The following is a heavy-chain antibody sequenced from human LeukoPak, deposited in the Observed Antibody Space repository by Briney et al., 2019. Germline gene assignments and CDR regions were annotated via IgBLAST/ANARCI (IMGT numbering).Heavy chain of an antibody. J-gene: IGHJ4*02. Sequence: SETLSLTCAVYGGSFSGYYWSWIRQPPGKGLEWIGEINHSGSTNYNPSLKSRVTISVDTSKNQFSLKLSSVTAADTAVYYCARGKGTYYYDSSGYALDYWGQGTLVTVSS. CDR3: ARGKGTYYYDSSGYALDY. CDR2: INHSGST. V-gene: IGHV4-34*01. D-gene: IGHD3-22*01. CDR1: GGSFSGYY.